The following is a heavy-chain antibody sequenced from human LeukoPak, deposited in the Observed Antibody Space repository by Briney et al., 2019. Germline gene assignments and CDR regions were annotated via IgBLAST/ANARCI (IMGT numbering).Heavy chain of an antibody. J-gene: IGHJ4*02. D-gene: IGHD6-19*01. Sequence: PGGSLRLSCAVSGFTFSSYGMHWVRQAPGKGLEWMAFIRYDGSNKYYADSVKGRFTISRDNSKNTLYLQMNSLRAEDTAVYYCAKLISPNSSGWYGFDYWGQGTLVTVSS. CDR3: AKLISPNSSGWYGFDY. CDR1: GFTFSSYG. V-gene: IGHV3-30*02. CDR2: IRYDGSNK.